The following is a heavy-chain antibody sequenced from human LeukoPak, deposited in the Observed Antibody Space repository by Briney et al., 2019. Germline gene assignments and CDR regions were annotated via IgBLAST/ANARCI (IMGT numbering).Heavy chain of an antibody. Sequence: SEALSLPFTVSGGSISSGSYYWGWSRPPPGKGLEGIGTFYHGGSTYYKPSLKSRVTISVDTSKKQFSLNLTSVTAADTAVYYCARAMSIAARLQTIFDSWGQGTLVTVSS. J-gene: IGHJ4*02. D-gene: IGHD6-6*01. CDR3: ARAMSIAARLQTIFDS. V-gene: IGHV4-39*07. CDR2: FYHGGST. CDR1: GGSISSGSYY.